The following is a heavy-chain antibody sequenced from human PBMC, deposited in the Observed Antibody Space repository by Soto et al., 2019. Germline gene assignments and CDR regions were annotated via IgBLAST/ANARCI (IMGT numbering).Heavy chain of an antibody. CDR1: GVSLTSGTYY. J-gene: IGHJ4*02. V-gene: IGHV4-31*03. CDR2: IFYSGST. CDR3: ASTEDFFDY. Sequence: SETRSLTCSVSGVSLTSGTYYWSWIRQHPGKGLEWIGYIFYSGSTDYNPSLKSRVNISVDTSKNQFSLKLSSVTAADTAVYYCASTEDFFDYWGQGTLVTVSS.